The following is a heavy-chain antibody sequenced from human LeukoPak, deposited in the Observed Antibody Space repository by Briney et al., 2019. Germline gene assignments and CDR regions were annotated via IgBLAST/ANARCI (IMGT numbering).Heavy chain of an antibody. D-gene: IGHD3-22*01. J-gene: IGHJ1*01. Sequence: ASVKVSCKASGYTFTSYGISWVRQAPGQGLEWMGWISAYNGNTNYAQKLQGRVTMTTDTSTSTAYMELRSLRSDDTAVYYCARERVGYVSSGGDFQHWGQGTLVTVSS. V-gene: IGHV1-18*01. CDR3: ARERVGYVSSGGDFQH. CDR2: ISAYNGNT. CDR1: GYTFTSYG.